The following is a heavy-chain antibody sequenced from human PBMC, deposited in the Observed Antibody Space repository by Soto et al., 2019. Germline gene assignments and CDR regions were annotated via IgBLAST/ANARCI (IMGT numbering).Heavy chain of an antibody. J-gene: IGHJ6*02. D-gene: IGHD6-19*01. V-gene: IGHV1-69*13. Sequence: SVKVSCKASGGTFSSYAISWVRQAPGQGLEWMGGIIPIFGTANYAQKFQGRVTITADESTSTAYMELSSLRSEDTAVYYCARALGIAVAGYYYYGMDVWGQGATVTVSS. CDR2: IIPIFGTA. CDR1: GGTFSSYA. CDR3: ARALGIAVAGYYYYGMDV.